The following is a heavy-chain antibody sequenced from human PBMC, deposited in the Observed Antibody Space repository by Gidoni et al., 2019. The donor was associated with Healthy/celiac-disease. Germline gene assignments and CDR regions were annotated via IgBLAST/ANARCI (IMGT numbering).Heavy chain of an antibody. CDR1: GFTFRSYA. J-gene: IGHJ5*02. V-gene: IGHV3-23*01. Sequence: EVQLLESGGGLVQPGGSLRLSCAASGFTFRSYAMSWVRQAPGKGLEWVSASSGSGGSTYYADSVKGRFTISRDNSKNTLYLQMNSLRAEDTAVYYCAKDSPSGLRVPRWFDPWGQGTLVTVSS. D-gene: IGHD5-12*01. CDR2: SSGSGGST. CDR3: AKDSPSGLRVPRWFDP.